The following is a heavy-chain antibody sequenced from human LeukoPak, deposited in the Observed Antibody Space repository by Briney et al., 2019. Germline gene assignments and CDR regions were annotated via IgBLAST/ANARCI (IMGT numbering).Heavy chain of an antibody. D-gene: IGHD5-24*01. CDR1: GGSISSSSYY. CDR2: IYYSGST. CDR3: AGSRDGYNSGDY. Sequence: SETLSLTCTVSGGSISSSSYYWGWIRQPPGKGLEWIGSIYYSGSTYYNPSLKSRVTISVDTSKNQFSLKLSSVTAADTAVYYCAGSRDGYNSGDYWGQGTLVTVSS. J-gene: IGHJ4*02. V-gene: IGHV4-39*07.